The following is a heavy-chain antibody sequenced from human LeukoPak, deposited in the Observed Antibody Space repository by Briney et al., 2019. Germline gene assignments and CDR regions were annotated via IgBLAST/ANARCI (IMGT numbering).Heavy chain of an antibody. D-gene: IGHD1-1*01. CDR2: ISSSGTI. CDR1: GFTFSSYS. CDR3: VVQGWVFRAPTQYYFDY. Sequence: PGGSLRLSCAASGFTFSSYSMNWVRQAPGKGLEWVSYISSSGTIYYADSVKGRFTISRDNAENSLYLQMSSLRAEDTAVYYCVVQGWVFRAPTQYYFDYWGQGTLVTVSS. V-gene: IGHV3-48*01. J-gene: IGHJ4*02.